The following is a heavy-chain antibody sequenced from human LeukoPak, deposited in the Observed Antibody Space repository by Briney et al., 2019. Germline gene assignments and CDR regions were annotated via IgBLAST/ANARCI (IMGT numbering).Heavy chain of an antibody. J-gene: IGHJ4*02. Sequence: GGSLRLSCAASGFTFNNYGMSWVRQAPGKGLEWVAVISYDGSNKYYADSVKGRFTISRDISKNTLYLQMNSLRAEDTAVYYCARRAGGYSHPYDYWGQGILVTVSS. V-gene: IGHV3-30*03. CDR1: GFTFNNYG. CDR3: ARRAGGYSHPYDY. CDR2: ISYDGSNK. D-gene: IGHD4-23*01.